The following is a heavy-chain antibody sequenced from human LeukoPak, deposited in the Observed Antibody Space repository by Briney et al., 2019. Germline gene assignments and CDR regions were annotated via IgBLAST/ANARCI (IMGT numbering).Heavy chain of an antibody. CDR2: ISSSGSTI. J-gene: IGHJ6*03. CDR3: ARRLRHYYYMDV. D-gene: IGHD4-17*01. V-gene: IGHV3-48*03. CDR1: GFTFSSYE. Sequence: PGGSLRLSCAASGFTFSSYEMNWVRQAPGKGLEWVSYISSSGSTIYYADSVKGRFTISRDNAKNSLYLQMNSLRAEDTAVYYCARRLRHYYYMDVWGKGTTVTVSS.